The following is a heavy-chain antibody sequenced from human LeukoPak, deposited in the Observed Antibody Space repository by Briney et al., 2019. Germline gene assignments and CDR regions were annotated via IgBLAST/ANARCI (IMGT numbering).Heavy chain of an antibody. D-gene: IGHD5-18*01. CDR1: GGTFSSYA. V-gene: IGHV1-8*03. CDR2: MNPNSGNT. Sequence: ASVKVSCKASGGTFSSYAISWVRQATGQGLEWMGWMNPNSGNTGYAQKFQGRVTITRNTSISTAYMELSSLRSEDTAVYYCARLTPYSYGEYYYYYYYMDVWGKGTTVTVSS. J-gene: IGHJ6*03. CDR3: ARLTPYSYGEYYYYYYYMDV.